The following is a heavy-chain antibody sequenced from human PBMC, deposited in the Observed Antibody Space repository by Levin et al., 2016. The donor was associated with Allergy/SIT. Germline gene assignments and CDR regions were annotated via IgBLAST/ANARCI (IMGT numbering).Heavy chain of an antibody. CDR2: ISHSGYYT. CDR3: ARERSGTFDY. CDR1: AFTFSDNY. J-gene: IGHJ4*02. V-gene: IGHV3-11*05. Sequence: GESLKISCAASAFTFSDNYMSWIRQAPGKGLEWISYISHSGYYTRYADSVEGRFTISRDNAKNSLYLQMNSLRAEDTAIYYCARERSGTFDYWGQGTLVTVSS. D-gene: IGHD3-3*01.